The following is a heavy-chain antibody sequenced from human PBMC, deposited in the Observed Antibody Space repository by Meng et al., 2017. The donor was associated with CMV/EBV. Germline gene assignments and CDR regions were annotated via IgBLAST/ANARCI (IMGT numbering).Heavy chain of an antibody. CDR3: ARDAYSSSWYGFDS. CDR2: IYYSGST. V-gene: IGHV4-59*01. J-gene: IGHJ5*01. D-gene: IGHD6-13*01. Sequence: GSLRLSCTVSGGSISSYYWSWIRQPPGKGLEWIGYIYYSGSTNYNPSLKSRVTISVDTSKNQFSLKLSSVTAADTAVYYCARDAYSSSWYGFDSWGQGTLVTVSS. CDR1: GGSISSYY.